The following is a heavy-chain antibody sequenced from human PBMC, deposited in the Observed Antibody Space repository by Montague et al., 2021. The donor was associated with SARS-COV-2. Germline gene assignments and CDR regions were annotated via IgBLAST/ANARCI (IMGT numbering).Heavy chain of an antibody. Sequence: SETLSLTCSVSSGSIISSGYYWGWIRQPPGKELEWIGNIYYSGTTYYXPSLQSRGTISVDTSKNHLSLRLSSVTAADTAVYFCARGMIRGVTTPFDYWGQGSQATVSS. V-gene: IGHV4-39*02. J-gene: IGHJ4*02. CDR2: IYYSGTT. CDR1: SGSIISSGYY. D-gene: IGHD3-10*01. CDR3: ARGMIRGVTTPFDY.